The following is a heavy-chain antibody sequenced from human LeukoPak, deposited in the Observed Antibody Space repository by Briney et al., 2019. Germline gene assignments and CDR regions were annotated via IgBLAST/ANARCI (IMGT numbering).Heavy chain of an antibody. Sequence: SETLSLTCTVSGGSSSSYYWNWIRQPPGKGLEWIGYIYYTGSTNYNPSLKSRVTISLDTSKSQFSLKLSSVTAADTAAYYCARRLGSHFDYWGQETLVTVSS. CDR1: GGSSSSYY. D-gene: IGHD3-10*01. CDR3: ARRLGSHFDY. J-gene: IGHJ4*02. CDR2: IYYTGST. V-gene: IGHV4-59*08.